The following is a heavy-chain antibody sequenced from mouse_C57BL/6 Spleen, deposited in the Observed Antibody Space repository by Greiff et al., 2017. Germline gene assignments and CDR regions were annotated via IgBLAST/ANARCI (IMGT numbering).Heavy chain of an antibody. CDR2: INPNYGTT. D-gene: IGHD1-1*01. CDR3: EATVGEETWFAD. V-gene: IGHV1-39*01. CDR1: GYSFTDYN. J-gene: IGHJ3*01. Sequence: VQLQQSGPELVKPGASVKISCKASGYSFTDYNMNWVKQSNGKSLEWIGVINPNYGTTSYNQKFKGKATLTVDQSSSTAYMQLNSLTSEDSAVYYCEATVGEETWFADWGQGTLVTVSA.